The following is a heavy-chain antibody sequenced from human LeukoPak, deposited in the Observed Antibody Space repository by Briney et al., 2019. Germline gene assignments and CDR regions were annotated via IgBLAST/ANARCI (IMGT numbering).Heavy chain of an antibody. CDR2: LTWNADRT. Sequence: GGSLRLSSAASGFTFDDYTMYWVRQPPGKGLEWVSLLTWNADRTYYADSVKGRFTISRDNSKNSLYLQMNSLKIEDTALYYCARDIAVAATGGAFDYWCQGTLVTVSS. CDR3: ARDIAVAATGGAFDY. CDR1: GFTFDDYT. J-gene: IGHJ4*02. V-gene: IGHV3-43*01. D-gene: IGHD2-15*01.